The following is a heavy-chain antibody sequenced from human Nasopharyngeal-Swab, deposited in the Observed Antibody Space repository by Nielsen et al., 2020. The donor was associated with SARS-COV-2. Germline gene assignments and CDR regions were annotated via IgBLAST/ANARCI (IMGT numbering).Heavy chain of an antibody. CDR2: INPSGGST. J-gene: IGHJ5*02. CDR3: AGDLGCSSTSCYEGNWFDP. V-gene: IGHV1-46*01. Sequence: WVRQAPGQGLEWMGIINPSGGSTSYAQKFQGRVTITADESTSTAYMELRSLRSEDTAVYYCAGDLGCSSTSCYEGNWFDPWGQGTLVTVSS. D-gene: IGHD2-2*01.